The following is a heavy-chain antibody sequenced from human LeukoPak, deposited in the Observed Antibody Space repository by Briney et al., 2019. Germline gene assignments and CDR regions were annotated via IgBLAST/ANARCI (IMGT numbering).Heavy chain of an antibody. J-gene: IGHJ5*02. CDR2: IKSESDGGTT. Sequence: GGSLRLSCVASRFAFSQAWMSWVRQAPGKGLEWVGRIKSESDGGTTDYAAPVKGRFTISRDDSKNTLFLKMNSLQTEDTAVYYCTTSGWFDHWGQGTLVTVSS. D-gene: IGHD1-26*01. V-gene: IGHV3-15*01. CDR1: RFAFSQAW. CDR3: TTSGWFDH.